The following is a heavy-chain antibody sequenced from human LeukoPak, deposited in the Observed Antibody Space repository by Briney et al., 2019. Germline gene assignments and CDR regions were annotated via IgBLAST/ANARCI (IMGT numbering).Heavy chain of an antibody. CDR2: IYTSGST. D-gene: IGHD4-17*01. Sequence: PSETLSLTCAVSGGSISSGSYYWSWIRQPAGKGLEWIGRIYTSGSTNYNPSLKSRVTISVDTSKNQFSLKLSSVTAADTAVYYCARGTVMDAFDIWGQGTMVTVSS. V-gene: IGHV4-61*02. J-gene: IGHJ3*02. CDR3: ARGTVMDAFDI. CDR1: GGSISSGSYY.